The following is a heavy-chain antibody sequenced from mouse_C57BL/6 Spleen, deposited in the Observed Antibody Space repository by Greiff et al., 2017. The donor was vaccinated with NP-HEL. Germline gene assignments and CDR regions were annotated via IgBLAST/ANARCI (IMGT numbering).Heavy chain of an antibody. V-gene: IGHV1-50*01. Sequence: VQLQQPGAELVKPGASVKLPCKASGYTFTSYWMQWVKQRPGQGLEWIGEIDPSDSYTNYNQKFKGKATLTVDTSSSTAYMQLSSLTSEDSAVYYCAKIRLTGTDYWGQGTTLTVSS. CDR2: IDPSDSYT. CDR1: GYTFTSYW. D-gene: IGHD4-1*01. CDR3: AKIRLTGTDY. J-gene: IGHJ2*01.